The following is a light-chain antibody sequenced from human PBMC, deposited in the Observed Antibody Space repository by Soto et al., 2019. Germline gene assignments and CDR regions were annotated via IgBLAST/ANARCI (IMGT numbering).Light chain of an antibody. CDR2: EVS. V-gene: IGLV2-14*01. CDR3: NSYTSFGTYV. Sequence: QSVLTHPASVSWSPGHSITISCTGTSSDVGDYNFVSWYQQHPGKVPKLIISEVSDRPSGISNRFSGSKSGNTASLTISGLQPEDEGEYFCNSYTSFGTYVFGTG. CDR1: SSDVGDYNF. J-gene: IGLJ1*01.